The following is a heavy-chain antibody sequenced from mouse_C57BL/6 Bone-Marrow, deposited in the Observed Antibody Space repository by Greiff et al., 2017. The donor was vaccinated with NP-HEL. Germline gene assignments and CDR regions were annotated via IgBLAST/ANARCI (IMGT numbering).Heavy chain of an antibody. CDR1: GYAFSSYW. CDR2: IYPGDGDT. CDR3: ARSLYYYGSSFIDY. D-gene: IGHD1-1*01. Sequence: VQLQQSGAELVKPGASVKISCKASGYAFSSYWMNWVKQRPGKGLEWIGQIYPGDGDTNYNGKFKGKATLTADKSSSTAYMQLSSLTSEDSAVYFCARSLYYYGSSFIDYWGQGTTLTVSS. V-gene: IGHV1-80*01. J-gene: IGHJ2*01.